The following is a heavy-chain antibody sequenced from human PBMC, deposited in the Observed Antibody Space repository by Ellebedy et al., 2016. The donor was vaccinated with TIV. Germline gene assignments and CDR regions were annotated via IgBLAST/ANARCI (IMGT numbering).Heavy chain of an antibody. CDR3: ARGAAVRGVMSLDY. CDR2: INSDGSST. CDR1: GFTFSSYW. V-gene: IGHV3-74*01. D-gene: IGHD3-10*01. J-gene: IGHJ4*02. Sequence: GGSLRLXXAASGFTFSSYWMHWVRQAPGKGLVWVSRINSDGSSTSYADSVKGRFTISRDNAKNTLYLQMNSLRAEDTAVYYCARGAAVRGVMSLDYWGQGTLVTVSS.